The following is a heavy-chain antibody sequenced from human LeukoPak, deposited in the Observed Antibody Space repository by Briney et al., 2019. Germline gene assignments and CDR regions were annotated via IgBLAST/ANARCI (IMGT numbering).Heavy chain of an antibody. CDR3: ARMSRLDSSNWFDP. Sequence: SGPALVKPTQTLTLTCTFSGFSLSTSGMRVSWIRQPPGKALEWLARIDWDDDKFYSTSLKTRLTISKDTSKNQVVLTMTNMDPVDTATYYCARMSRLDSSNWFDPWGQGTLVTVSS. J-gene: IGHJ5*02. V-gene: IGHV2-70*04. CDR1: GFSLSTSGMR. CDR2: IDWDDDK. D-gene: IGHD2-21*01.